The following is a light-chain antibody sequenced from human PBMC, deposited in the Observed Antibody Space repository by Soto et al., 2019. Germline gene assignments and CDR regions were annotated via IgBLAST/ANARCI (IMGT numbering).Light chain of an antibody. Sequence: QSALTQPPSASGTPGQRVSISCSGSSSNIGSYTVNWYQQLPGTAPKLLINSNNQRPSGVPDRFSGSKSGTSASLAISGLQSEDEADYYCAAWDDSLKGVFGGGTKLTVL. CDR1: SSNIGSYT. CDR2: SNN. V-gene: IGLV1-44*01. J-gene: IGLJ2*01. CDR3: AAWDDSLKGV.